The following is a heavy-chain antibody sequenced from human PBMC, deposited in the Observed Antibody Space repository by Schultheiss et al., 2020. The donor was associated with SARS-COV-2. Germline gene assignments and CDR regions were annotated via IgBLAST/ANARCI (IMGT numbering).Heavy chain of an antibody. CDR1: GGSISSGGYY. D-gene: IGHD3-3*01. V-gene: IGHV4-31*03. Sequence: SETLSLTCTVSGGSISSGGYYWSWIRQHPGKGLEWIGYIYYSGSTYYNPSLKSRVTISVDTSKNQFSLKLSSVTAADTAVYYCARGITIFGVVTYGMDVWGQGTTVTVSS. CDR3: ARGITIFGVVTYGMDV. J-gene: IGHJ6*02. CDR2: IYYSGST.